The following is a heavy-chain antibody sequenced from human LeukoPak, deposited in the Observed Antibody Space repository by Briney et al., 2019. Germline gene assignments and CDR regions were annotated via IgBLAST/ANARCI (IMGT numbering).Heavy chain of an antibody. CDR1: GFTFDDYA. J-gene: IGHJ4*02. V-gene: IGHV3-21*01. D-gene: IGHD5-12*01. CDR2: ISSSSSYI. Sequence: GGSLRLSCAASGFTFDDYAMHWVRQAPGKGLEWVSSISSSSSYIYYADSVKGRFTISRDNAKNSLYLQMNSLRAEDTAVYYCARKYSGYDYWGQGTLVTVSS. CDR3: ARKYSGYDY.